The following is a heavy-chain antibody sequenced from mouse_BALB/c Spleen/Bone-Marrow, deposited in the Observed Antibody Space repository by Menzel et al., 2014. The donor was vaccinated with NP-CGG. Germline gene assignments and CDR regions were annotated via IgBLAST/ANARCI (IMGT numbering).Heavy chain of an antibody. CDR2: INPDSSTI. CDR3: ALLGNYGYFDV. D-gene: IGHD2-1*01. Sequence: EVKLQESGGGLVQPGGSLKLSCAASGFDFSRYWMSWVRQAPGKGLEWIGEINPDSSTISYTPSLKDKFIISRDNAKNXLYLQMSKVRSEDTALYYCALLGNYGYFDVWGAGTTVTVSS. CDR1: GFDFSRYW. J-gene: IGHJ1*01. V-gene: IGHV4-1*02.